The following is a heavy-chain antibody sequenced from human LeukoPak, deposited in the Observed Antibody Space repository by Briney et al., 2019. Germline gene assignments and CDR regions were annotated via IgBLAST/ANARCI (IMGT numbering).Heavy chain of an antibody. J-gene: IGHJ6*03. Sequence: PSETLSLTCTVCGGSISSYYWSWIRQPPGKGLEWIGYIYSSGSTNYNPSLNSRVTISVDTSKNQFSLKLTSVTAADTAVYYCASTTTTYYSYFYYYMGVWGKGTTVTVSS. CDR2: IYSSGST. D-gene: IGHD4-17*01. CDR1: GGSISSYY. V-gene: IGHV4-4*09. CDR3: ASTTTTYYSYFYYYMGV.